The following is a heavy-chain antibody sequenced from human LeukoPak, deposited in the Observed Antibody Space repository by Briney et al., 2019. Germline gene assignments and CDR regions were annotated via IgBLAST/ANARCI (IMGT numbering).Heavy chain of an antibody. J-gene: IGHJ4*02. Sequence: GGSLRLSCAASGFTFSSYSMNWVRQAPGKGLEWVSYISSSSSTIYYADSVKGRFTISRDNAKNSLYLQMNSLGAEDTAVYYCAGDLDFWSGYYTGVFDYWGQGTLVTVSS. D-gene: IGHD3-3*01. V-gene: IGHV3-48*01. CDR1: GFTFSSYS. CDR2: ISSSSSTI. CDR3: AGDLDFWSGYYTGVFDY.